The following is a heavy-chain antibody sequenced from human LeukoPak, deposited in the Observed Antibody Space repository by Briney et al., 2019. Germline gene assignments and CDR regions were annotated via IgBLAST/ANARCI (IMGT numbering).Heavy chain of an antibody. V-gene: IGHV3-20*04. D-gene: IGHD1-26*01. CDR1: GFTFDDYG. CDR2: ITWNGGST. Sequence: GGSLRLSCAASGFTFDDYGMSWVRQAPGEGLEWVSGITWNGGSTGYADSVKGRFTISRDNAKTSLYLQMNSLRAEDTALYYCGRGDQGYYYGIDVWGQGTTVTVSS. CDR3: GRGDQGYYYGIDV. J-gene: IGHJ6*02.